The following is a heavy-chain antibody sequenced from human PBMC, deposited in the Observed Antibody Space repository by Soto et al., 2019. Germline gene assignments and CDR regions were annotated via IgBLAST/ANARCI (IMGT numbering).Heavy chain of an antibody. V-gene: IGHV3-11*06. Sequence: QVPLVQSGGGLVKPGGSLRLSCAASGFKFSDYHMSWIRQAQGKGLEWISYISSSGSYTTYTDSVKGRFTISRDNARSSLYLQMDSLRGEDTAVYYCACVAPTIFGAQFHHNLVDVWGQGTTVTVAS. CDR2: ISSSGSYT. CDR3: ACVAPTIFGAQFHHNLVDV. D-gene: IGHD3-3*01. CDR1: GFKFSDYH. J-gene: IGHJ6*02.